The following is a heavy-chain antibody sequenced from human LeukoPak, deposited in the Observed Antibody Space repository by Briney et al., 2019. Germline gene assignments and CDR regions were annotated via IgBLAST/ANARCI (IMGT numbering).Heavy chain of an antibody. D-gene: IGHD3-16*01. CDR2: ISSSGSTI. J-gene: IGHJ6*03. CDR1: GFTFSSYE. V-gene: IGHV3-48*03. CDR3: ARDAGHHPFIRQYYYYYMDV. Sequence: GGSLRLSCAASGFTFSSYEMNWVRQAPGKGLEWVSYISSSGSTIYYADSVKGRFTISRDNAKNSLYLQMNCLRAEDTAVYYCARDAGHHPFIRQYYYYYMDVWGKGTTVTVSS.